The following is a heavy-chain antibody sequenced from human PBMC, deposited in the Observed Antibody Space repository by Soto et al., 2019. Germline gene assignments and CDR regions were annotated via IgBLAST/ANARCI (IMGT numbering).Heavy chain of an antibody. CDR1: GFSLSTSGVG. Sequence: GSGPTLVNPTQALTLTCTFSGFSLSTSGVGVGWIRQPPGKALEWLALIYWDDDKRYSPSLKSRLTITKDTSKNQVILTMTNMDPVDTATYYCAHQVVVAVYYYYYMDVWGKGTTVTVSS. J-gene: IGHJ6*03. CDR2: IYWDDDK. D-gene: IGHD2-15*01. CDR3: AHQVVVAVYYYYYMDV. V-gene: IGHV2-5*02.